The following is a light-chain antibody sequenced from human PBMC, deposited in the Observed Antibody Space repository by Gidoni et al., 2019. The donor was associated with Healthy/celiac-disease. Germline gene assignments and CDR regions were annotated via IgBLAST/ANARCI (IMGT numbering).Light chain of an antibody. CDR1: SSNIGNNY. J-gene: IGLJ3*02. Sequence: QSVLTQPPSASGTPGQRVTISCSGSSSNIGNNYVYWYQQPPGTAPKLLIYRNNQRPSGVPDRFSGSKSGTSASLAISGLRSEDEADYYCAAWDDSLSGPGVFGGGTKLTVL. V-gene: IGLV1-47*01. CDR2: RNN. CDR3: AAWDDSLSGPGV.